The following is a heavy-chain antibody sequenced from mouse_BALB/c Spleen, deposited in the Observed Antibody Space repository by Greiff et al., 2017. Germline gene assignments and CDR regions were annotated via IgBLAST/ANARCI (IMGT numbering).Heavy chain of an antibody. Sequence: EVQLQQSGAELVRSGASVKLSCTASGFNINDYYMHWVKQRPGQGLEWIGWIDSENGDTEYAPKFQGKATMTADTSSNTAYMQLSSLTSEDTAVYYCNAPYGYYFDYWGQGTTLTVSS. CDR2: IDSENGDT. D-gene: IGHD1-1*01. V-gene: IGHV14-4*02. CDR3: NAPYGYYFDY. CDR1: GFNINDYY. J-gene: IGHJ2*01.